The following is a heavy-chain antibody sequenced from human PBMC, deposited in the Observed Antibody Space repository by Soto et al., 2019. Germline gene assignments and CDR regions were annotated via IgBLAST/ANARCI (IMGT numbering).Heavy chain of an antibody. D-gene: IGHD3-22*01. CDR2: IYSGGST. CDR3: ASGRKGGYYYYYYYYYGMDV. J-gene: IGHJ6*02. CDR1: GFTVSSNY. Sequence: PGGSLRLSCAASGFTVSSNYMSWVRQAPGKGLEWVSVIYSGGSTYYADSVKGRFTISRDNSKNTLYLQMNSLRAEDTAVYYCASGRKGGYYYYYYYYYGMDVWGQGTTATVSS. V-gene: IGHV3-53*01.